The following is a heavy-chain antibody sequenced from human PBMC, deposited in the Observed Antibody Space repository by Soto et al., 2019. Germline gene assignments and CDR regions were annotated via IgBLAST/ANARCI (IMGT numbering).Heavy chain of an antibody. J-gene: IGHJ5*02. CDR2: IYYSGST. D-gene: IGHD3-16*01. CDR3: ARGVYAYVPGTYRPPPPQVWFDL. V-gene: IGHV4-30-2*01. CDR1: GGCISSGGYS. Sequence: KPSETLSLTCAVSGGCISSGGYSWSWVRQPPGKGLEWIGYIYYSGSTYYNQSLKSRVTISVDRSKNQFSLNLSSVTAADTAVYYCARGVYAYVPGTYRPPPPQVWFDLWGQGAL.